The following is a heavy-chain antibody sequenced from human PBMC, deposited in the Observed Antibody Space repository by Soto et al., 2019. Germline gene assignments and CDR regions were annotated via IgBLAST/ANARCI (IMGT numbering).Heavy chain of an antibody. Sequence: SETLSLTCTVSGGSISSYYWSWIRQPPGKGLEWIGYIYYSGSTNYNPSLKSRVTISVDTSKNQFSLKLNSVTAADTAVYYCARDLVVPAANYYYGMDVWGQGTTVTVSS. CDR2: IYYSGST. CDR3: ARDLVVPAANYYYGMDV. CDR1: GGSISSYY. J-gene: IGHJ6*02. V-gene: IGHV4-59*01. D-gene: IGHD2-2*01.